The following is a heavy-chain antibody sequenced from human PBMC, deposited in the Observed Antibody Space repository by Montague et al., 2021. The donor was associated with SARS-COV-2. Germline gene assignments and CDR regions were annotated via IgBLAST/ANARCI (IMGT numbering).Heavy chain of an antibody. D-gene: IGHD3-16*01. V-gene: IGHV3-7*01. J-gene: IGHJ4*02. CDR1: GFTFRNRY. Sequence: SLRLSCAASGFTFRNRYMTWVRQAPGKGLEWVANINHDGSEKFYVDSVEGRFTISRDNAKNSVYLRMNSLRAEDTAVYYCARDEDITTAGGELLDYWGQGTWVAVSS. CDR3: ARDEDITTAGGELLDY. CDR2: INHDGSEK.